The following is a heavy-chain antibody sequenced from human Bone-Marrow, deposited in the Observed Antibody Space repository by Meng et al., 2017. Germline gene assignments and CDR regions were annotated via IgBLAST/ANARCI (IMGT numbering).Heavy chain of an antibody. CDR2: ISSSANTM. CDR1: GFTFSSYE. Sequence: GESLKISCAASGFTFSSYEMNWVRQAPGKGLEWLSYISSSANTMFYADSVKGRFTISRNNSKNTLYLQMNSLRAEDTAVYYCARSYDSSGYYYEYYFDYWGQGTLVTVSS. J-gene: IGHJ4*02. CDR3: ARSYDSSGYYYEYYFDY. D-gene: IGHD3-22*01. V-gene: IGHV3-48*03.